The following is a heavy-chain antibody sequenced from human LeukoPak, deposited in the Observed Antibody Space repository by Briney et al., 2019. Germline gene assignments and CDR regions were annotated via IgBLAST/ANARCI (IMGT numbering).Heavy chain of an antibody. V-gene: IGHV4-34*01. D-gene: IGHD1-26*01. J-gene: IGHJ5*02. CDR2: INHSGST. CDR1: GGSFSGYY. CDR3: ARGRIVPKRGWFDP. Sequence: SETLSLTCAVYGGSFSGYYWSWIRQPPGKGLEGIGEINHSGSTNYNPSLKSRVTISVDTSKNQFSLKLSSVTAADTAVYYCARGRIVPKRGWFDPWGQGPLVTVSS.